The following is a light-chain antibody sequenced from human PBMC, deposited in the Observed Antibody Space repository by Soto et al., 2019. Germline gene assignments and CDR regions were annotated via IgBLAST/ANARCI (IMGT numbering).Light chain of an antibody. CDR1: QSVLYSSNNKNY. CDR3: QQYYSTPT. V-gene: IGKV4-1*01. J-gene: IGKJ1*01. Sequence: DILMTQSQDSLAVSLGERATINCKSSQSVLYSSNNKNYLAWYQQKPGQPPKLLIYWASTRESGVPDRFSGSGSGTDFTLTISSLQAEDVAVYYCQQYYSTPTFGQGTKVEIK. CDR2: WAS.